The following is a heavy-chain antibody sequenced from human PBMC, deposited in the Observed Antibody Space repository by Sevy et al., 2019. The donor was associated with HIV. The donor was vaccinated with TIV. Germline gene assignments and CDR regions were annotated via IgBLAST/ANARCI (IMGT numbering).Heavy chain of an antibody. CDR1: GFSFSTYA. J-gene: IGHJ4*02. V-gene: IGHV3-23*01. Sequence: GGSLRLSCAASGFSFSTYAMIWVRQTPGKGLEWVSSMGGRGSGDWAHYADSVMGRFTISRDNSKSTLYLQMNSLSAEDAAVDYCANYQQRAASIEYWGQGTLVTVSS. CDR3: ANYQQRAASIEY. D-gene: IGHD2-2*01. CDR2: MGGRGSGDWA.